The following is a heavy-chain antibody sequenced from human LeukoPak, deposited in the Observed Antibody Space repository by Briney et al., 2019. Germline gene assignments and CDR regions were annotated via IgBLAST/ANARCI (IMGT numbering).Heavy chain of an antibody. CDR1: GFTFSDHW. CDR3: AKVFCSGGSCYEVVDAFDI. D-gene: IGHD2-15*01. CDR2: ISGSGGST. V-gene: IGHV3-23*01. Sequence: GGSLRLSCEASGFTFSDHWMTWVRQAPGKGLEWVSAISGSGGSTYYADSVKGRFTISRDNSKNTLYLQMNSLRAEDTAVYYCAKVFCSGGSCYEVVDAFDIWGQGTMVTVSS. J-gene: IGHJ3*02.